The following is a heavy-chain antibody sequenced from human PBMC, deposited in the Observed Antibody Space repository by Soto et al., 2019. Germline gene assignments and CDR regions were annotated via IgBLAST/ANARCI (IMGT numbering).Heavy chain of an antibody. CDR1: GGSISSYY. D-gene: IGHD1-7*01. Sequence: QVQLQESGPGLVKPSETLSLTCTVSGGSISSYYWSWIRQPPGKGLEWIGYIYYSGSTNYNPSLKSRVTISVDTSKNQFSLKLSSVTAADTAVYYCARSPYNWNYGGHFDYWGQGTLVTVSS. J-gene: IGHJ4*02. CDR2: IYYSGST. CDR3: ARSPYNWNYGGHFDY. V-gene: IGHV4-59*01.